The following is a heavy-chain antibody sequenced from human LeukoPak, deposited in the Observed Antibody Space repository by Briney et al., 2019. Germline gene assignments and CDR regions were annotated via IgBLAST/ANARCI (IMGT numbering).Heavy chain of an antibody. CDR3: ARELLERLRGAFDI. CDR2: ISSGSGTI. V-gene: IGHV3-48*02. CDR1: GFTFSRYS. Sequence: GGALRLSCAGSGFTFSRYSMNWVRQAPAKGVGWGSDISSGSGTIYYADSVKGRFTISRDNAKNSLYLQMTSLRDEDTAVYYCARELLERLRGAFDIWGQGTLVTVSS. D-gene: IGHD1-1*01. J-gene: IGHJ3*02.